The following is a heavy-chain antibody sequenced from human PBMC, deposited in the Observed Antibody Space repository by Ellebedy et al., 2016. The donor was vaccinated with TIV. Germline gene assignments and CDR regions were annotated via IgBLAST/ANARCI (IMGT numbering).Heavy chain of an antibody. CDR2: IVPLLGKT. CDR1: GGTFTSYG. CDR3: ARGTDFLTGD. D-gene: IGHD3-9*01. Sequence: ASVKVSCKASGGTFTSYGFIWVRQAPGQGLEWMGGIVPLLGKTYYAERFQGRVTFSADESTRTTYMELTGLRSEDTAIYFCARGTDFLTGDWGQGTLVTVSS. V-gene: IGHV1-69*10. J-gene: IGHJ4*02.